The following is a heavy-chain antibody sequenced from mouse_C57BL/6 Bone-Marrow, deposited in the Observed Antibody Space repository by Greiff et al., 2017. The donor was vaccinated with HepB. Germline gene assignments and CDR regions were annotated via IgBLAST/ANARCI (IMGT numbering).Heavy chain of an antibody. J-gene: IGHJ2*01. V-gene: IGHV1-61*01. CDR2: IYPSDSET. Sequence: VKLQQPGAELVRPGSSVKLSCKASGYTFTSYWMDWVKQRPGQGLEWIGNIYPSDSETHYNQKFKDKATLTVDKSSSTAYMQLSSLTSEDSAVYYCARGNITPYYFDYWGQGTTLTVSS. CDR3: ARGNITPYYFDY. D-gene: IGHD1-2*01. CDR1: GYTFTSYW.